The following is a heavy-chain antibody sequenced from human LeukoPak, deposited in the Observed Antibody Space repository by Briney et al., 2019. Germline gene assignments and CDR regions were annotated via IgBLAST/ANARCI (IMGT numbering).Heavy chain of an antibody. CDR1: GFTFSSYW. V-gene: IGHV3-7*01. CDR3: ARVRTYYDFWSGYLGPGYFDY. D-gene: IGHD3-3*01. J-gene: IGHJ4*02. CDR2: IKQDGSEK. Sequence: GGSLRLSCAASGFTFSSYWMSWVRQAPGKGLEWVANIKQDGSEKYYVDSVKGRFTISRDNAKNSLYLQMNSLRAEDTAVYYCARVRTYYDFWSGYLGPGYFDYWGQGTLVTVSS.